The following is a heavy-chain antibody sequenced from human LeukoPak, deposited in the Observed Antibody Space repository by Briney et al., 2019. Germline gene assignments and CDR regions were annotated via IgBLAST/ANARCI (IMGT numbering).Heavy chain of an antibody. CDR1: GGTFSSYA. V-gene: IGHV1-69*13. J-gene: IGHJ5*02. CDR3: ARRPEQWLSNWFDP. CDR2: IIPIFGTA. Sequence: ASVKVSCKASGGTFSSYAISWVRQAPGQGLEWMGGIIPIFGTANYAQKFQGRVTITADESTSTAYMELSSLRSEDTAVYYCARRPEQWLSNWFDPWGQGTLVTVSS. D-gene: IGHD6-19*01.